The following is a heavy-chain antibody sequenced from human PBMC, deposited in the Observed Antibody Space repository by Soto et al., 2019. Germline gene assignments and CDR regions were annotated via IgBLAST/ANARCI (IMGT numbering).Heavy chain of an antibody. CDR3: ARGLSIYSVVVPAAMVNWFDP. D-gene: IGHD2-2*01. V-gene: IGHV4-34*01. CDR2: INHSGST. CDR1: GGSFSGYY. Sequence: SETLSLTCAVYGGSFSGYYWSWIRQPPGKGLEWIGEINHSGSTNYNPSLKSRVTISVDTSKNQFSLKLSSVTAADTAVYYCARGLSIYSVVVPAAMVNWFDPWGKGPLVTVSS. J-gene: IGHJ5*02.